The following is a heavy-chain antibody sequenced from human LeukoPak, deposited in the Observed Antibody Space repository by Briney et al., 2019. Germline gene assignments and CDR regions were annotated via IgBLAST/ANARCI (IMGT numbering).Heavy chain of an antibody. Sequence: QSGGSLRLSCAASGFTFSSYGMHWVRQAPGKGLEWVAFIRYDGSNKYYADSVKGRFTISRDNSKNTLYLQMNSLRAEDTAVYYCAKDLLSWGDHRDYWGQGTLVTVSS. D-gene: IGHD1-26*01. CDR1: GFTFSSYG. V-gene: IGHV3-30*02. CDR3: AKDLLSWGDHRDY. J-gene: IGHJ4*02. CDR2: IRYDGSNK.